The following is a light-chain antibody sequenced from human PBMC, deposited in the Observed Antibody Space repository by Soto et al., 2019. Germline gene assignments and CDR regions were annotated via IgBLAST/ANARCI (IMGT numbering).Light chain of an antibody. CDR2: DAS. CDR3: QQYEDLPLT. CDR1: HDITNF. J-gene: IGKJ4*01. Sequence: DIQMTQSPSSLSASVGASVTITCQASHDITNFLNWYQQKAGKSPSLLVYDASNLQPGVPSRFSGSGSGTHFTLTIRGLQPEDVATYYCQQYEDLPLTFGGGTKVEI. V-gene: IGKV1-33*01.